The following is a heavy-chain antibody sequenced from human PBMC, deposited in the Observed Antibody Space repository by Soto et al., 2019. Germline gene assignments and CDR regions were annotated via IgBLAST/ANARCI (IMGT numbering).Heavy chain of an antibody. CDR3: AKTGAVAAMGYHFDC. J-gene: IGHJ4*02. CDR1: GFTFSSYG. Sequence: QVQLVESGGGVVQPGTSLRLSCAASGFTFSSYGIYWVRQAPGKGLEWVAVISHNGVNKQYADSVKGRFTISRDNSKNTLYLQMSSLRPDDMAFYYCAKTGAVAAMGYHFDCCGQGTLVTVSS. V-gene: IGHV3-30*18. CDR2: ISHNGVNK. D-gene: IGHD6-19*01.